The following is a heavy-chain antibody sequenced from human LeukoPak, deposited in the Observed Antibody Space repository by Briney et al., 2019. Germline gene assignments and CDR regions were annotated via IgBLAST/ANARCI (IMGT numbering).Heavy chain of an antibody. CDR2: IKQDGSEK. D-gene: IGHD3-10*01. Sequence: GGSLRLSCAASGFTFTSYWMSWVRQAPGKGLEWVANIKQDGSEKYYVDSVKGRFTISRDNAKNSLYLQMNSLKTEDTAVYYCASLYGSGKRWVDPWGQGTLATVSS. J-gene: IGHJ5*02. CDR3: ASLYGSGKRWVDP. V-gene: IGHV3-7*03. CDR1: GFTFTSYW.